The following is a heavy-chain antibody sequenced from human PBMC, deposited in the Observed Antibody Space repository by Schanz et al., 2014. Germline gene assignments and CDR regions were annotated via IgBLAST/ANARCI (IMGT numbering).Heavy chain of an antibody. V-gene: IGHV3-11*05. CDR3: AKARRKSNCSGGRCFHYSYYGMDV. CDR2: ISGTTTYT. CDR1: GFTFSDYY. Sequence: QVQLVESGGGLVKPGGSLRLSCAASGFTFSDYYMSWIRQAPGKGLEWVSYISGTTTYTNYADSVKGRFTISRDNAKNSLYLQMSSLRAEDTAVYYCAKARRKSNCSGGRCFHYSYYGMDVWGGGTTVTDSS. J-gene: IGHJ6*04. D-gene: IGHD2-15*01.